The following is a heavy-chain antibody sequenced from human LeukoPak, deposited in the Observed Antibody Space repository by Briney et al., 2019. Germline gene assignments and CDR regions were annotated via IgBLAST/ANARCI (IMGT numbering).Heavy chain of an antibody. J-gene: IGHJ4*02. V-gene: IGHV3-23*01. CDR2: ISGSGGST. D-gene: IGHD1-26*01. CDR3: AKKWGVGTTTLDYFDY. CDR1: GFTFSNYA. Sequence: GGSLRLSCAVSGFTFSNYAMSWVRQAPGKGLEWVSGISGSGGSTYYADSVKGRFTISRDNSKNTLYLQMNSLTDEDPAVYYCAKKWGVGTTTLDYFDYWGQGTLVTISS.